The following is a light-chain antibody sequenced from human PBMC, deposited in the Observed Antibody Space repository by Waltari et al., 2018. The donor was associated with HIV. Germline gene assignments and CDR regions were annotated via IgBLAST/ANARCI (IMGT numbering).Light chain of an antibody. J-gene: IGLJ2*01. CDR2: DVS. CDR1: SSDVGGYNY. CDR3: SSYTSSYVV. Sequence: QSALTQPASVSGSPGQSLTISCTGTSSDVGGYNYVSWYPQHPGKAPKLMIYDVSNRPSGVSNRFSGSKSGNTASLTISGLQAEDEADYYCSSYTSSYVVFGGGTKLTVL. V-gene: IGLV2-14*03.